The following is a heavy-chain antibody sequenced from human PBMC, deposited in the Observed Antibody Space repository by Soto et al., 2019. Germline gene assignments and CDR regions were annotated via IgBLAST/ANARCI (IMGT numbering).Heavy chain of an antibody. CDR2: IIPIFGTA. D-gene: IGHD2-21*02. J-gene: IGHJ6*02. V-gene: IGHV1-69*13. Sequence: SVKVSCKASGGTFSSYAISWVRQAPGQGLEWMGGIIPIFGTANYAQKFQGRVTITADESTSTAYMELSSLRSEDTAVYYCARDRHIVVVTAPPYYGRDVWGQGTTVTVSS. CDR3: ARDRHIVVVTAPPYYGRDV. CDR1: GGTFSSYA.